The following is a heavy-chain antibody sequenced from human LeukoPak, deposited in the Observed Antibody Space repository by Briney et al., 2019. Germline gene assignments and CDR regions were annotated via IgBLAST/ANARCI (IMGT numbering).Heavy chain of an antibody. D-gene: IGHD2-15*01. CDR3: AREIGYCSGGSCYPQYYFDY. CDR2: INPSGGST. CDR1: GYTFTSYY. Sequence: ASVKGSCKASGYTFTSYYMHWVRQAPGQGLEWMGIINPSGGSTSYAQKFQGRVTMTRDTSTSTVYMELSSLRSEDTAVYYCAREIGYCSGGSCYPQYYFDYWGQGTLVTVSS. V-gene: IGHV1-46*01. J-gene: IGHJ4*02.